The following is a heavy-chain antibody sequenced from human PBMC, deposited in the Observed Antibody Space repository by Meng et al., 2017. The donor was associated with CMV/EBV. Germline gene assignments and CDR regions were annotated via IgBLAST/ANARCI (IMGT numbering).Heavy chain of an antibody. CDR2: IRSKANSYAT. V-gene: IGHV3-73*01. CDR3: RAEAAAGTDIDY. D-gene: IGHD6-13*01. Sequence: GGSLRLSCAASGFTFSSYSMNWVRQASGKGLEWVGRIRSKANSYATAYAASVKGRFTISRDDSKNTAYLQMNSLKTEDTAVYYCRAEAAAGTDIDYWGQGTLVTVSS. CDR1: GFTFSSYS. J-gene: IGHJ4*02.